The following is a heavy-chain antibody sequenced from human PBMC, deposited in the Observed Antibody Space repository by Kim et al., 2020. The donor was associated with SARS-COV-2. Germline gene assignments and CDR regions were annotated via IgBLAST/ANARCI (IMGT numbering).Heavy chain of an antibody. Sequence: DCVKARFTTPRDNAKNALYLQMNSLRAEDTAGYYCARALYYDFWRGHLGYWGQGTLVTVSS. CDR3: ARALYYDFWRGHLGY. D-gene: IGHD3-3*01. J-gene: IGHJ4*02. V-gene: IGHV3-11*01.